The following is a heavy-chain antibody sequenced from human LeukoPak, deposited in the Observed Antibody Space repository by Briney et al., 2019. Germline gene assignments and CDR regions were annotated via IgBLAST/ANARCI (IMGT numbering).Heavy chain of an antibody. V-gene: IGHV1-3*01. CDR2: INAGNGNT. CDR1: GYTFTSYA. J-gene: IGHJ4*02. CDR3: ARDPNYYCSGAIDY. D-gene: IGHD3-10*01. Sequence: ASVKVSCKASGYTFTSYAMHLVRQAPGQRLEWMGWINAGNGNTKYSQKFQGRVTITRDTSASTAYMELSSLRSEDTAVYYCARDPNYYCSGAIDYWGQGTLVTVSS.